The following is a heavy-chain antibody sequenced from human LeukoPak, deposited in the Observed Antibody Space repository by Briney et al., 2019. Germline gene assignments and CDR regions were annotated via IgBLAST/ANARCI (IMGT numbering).Heavy chain of an antibody. J-gene: IGHJ5*02. D-gene: IGHD2-2*01. Sequence: ASVKVSCKASGYTLTSYAMNWLRQAPGQGLEWMGWINTNTGNPTYAQGFTGRFVFSLDTSVSTTYLQISSLKAEDTAVYYCARDPGDDIAVPGDPWGQGTLVTVSS. CDR1: GYTLTSYA. CDR3: ARDPGDDIAVPGDP. CDR2: INTNTGNP. V-gene: IGHV7-4-1*02.